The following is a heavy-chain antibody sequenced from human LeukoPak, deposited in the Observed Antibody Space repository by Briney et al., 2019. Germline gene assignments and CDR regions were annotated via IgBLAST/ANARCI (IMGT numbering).Heavy chain of an antibody. CDR3: ARADFIDAGPYLIAP. J-gene: IGHJ5*02. V-gene: IGHV1-2*02. CDR2: INTKTGRT. CDR1: GYTFTDYY. Sequence: ASVRVSCKSSGYTFTDYYIHWVRQAPGQGLECMGWINTKTGRTSSARKFQGRVTMTRDPSITTVYMDMAWLTSDDTAIYFCARADFIDAGPYLIAPWGQGTLVTVSS. D-gene: IGHD3-3*01.